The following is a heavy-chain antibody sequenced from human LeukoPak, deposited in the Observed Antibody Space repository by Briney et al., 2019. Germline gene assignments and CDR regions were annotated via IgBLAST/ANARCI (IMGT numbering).Heavy chain of an antibody. CDR1: GFTFTSSA. D-gene: IGHD3-22*01. V-gene: IGHV1-58*02. J-gene: IGHJ4*02. CDR2: IVVGSGNT. Sequence: GASVKVSCKASGFTFTSSAMQWVRQARGQRLEWIGWIVVGSGNTNYAQKFQERVTITRDMSTSTAYMELSSLRSEDTAVYYCARENHYDSSGLDYWGQGTLVTVSS. CDR3: ARENHYDSSGLDY.